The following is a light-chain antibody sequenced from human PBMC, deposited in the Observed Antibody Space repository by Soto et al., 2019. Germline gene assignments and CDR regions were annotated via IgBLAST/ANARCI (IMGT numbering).Light chain of an antibody. Sequence: EIVMKQSPVTLSVSPGERATLSCRASQSVSSNLAWYQQKPGQAPSLLIYGAFTRATGIPARFSGTGSGTEFTLTISSLQSEDFALYYCQQYNDWPLTFGQGTKV. CDR3: QQYNDWPLT. V-gene: IGKV3-15*01. J-gene: IGKJ1*01. CDR1: QSVSSN. CDR2: GAF.